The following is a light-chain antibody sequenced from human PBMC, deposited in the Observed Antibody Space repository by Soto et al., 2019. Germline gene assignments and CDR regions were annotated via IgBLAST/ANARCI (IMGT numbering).Light chain of an antibody. CDR2: DAS. CDR3: QQYNTYPET. V-gene: IGKV1-5*01. CDR1: QSISSW. J-gene: IGKJ1*01. Sequence: DMQITQYPSTLCASVGDRVSISCRASQSISSWLAWYQQKAGKAPKLLIYDASTLESGVPSRFSGSGYGTEVTLTITSLQPDDFATYYCQQYNTYPETFGQGTKVDI.